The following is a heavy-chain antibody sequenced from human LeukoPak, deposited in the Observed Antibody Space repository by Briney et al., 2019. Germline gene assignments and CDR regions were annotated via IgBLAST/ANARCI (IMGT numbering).Heavy chain of an antibody. Sequence: GGSLRLSCAAPGFTFSSYVMRWVRQAPGEGLEWVSGISGSGGSTYYADSVKGRFTISRDNSKNTLYLQMNSLRAEDTAVYYCAKKGIAAADSFDYWGQGTLVTVSS. D-gene: IGHD6-13*01. V-gene: IGHV3-23*01. J-gene: IGHJ4*02. CDR3: AKKGIAAADSFDY. CDR2: ISGSGGST. CDR1: GFTFSSYV.